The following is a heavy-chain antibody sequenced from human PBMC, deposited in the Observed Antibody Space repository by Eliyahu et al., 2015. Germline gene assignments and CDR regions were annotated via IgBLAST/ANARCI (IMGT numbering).Heavy chain of an antibody. V-gene: IGHV4-34*01. CDR3: ARGSYDGGNPGGDY. D-gene: IGHD4-23*01. CDR2: INHXGST. J-gene: IGHJ4*02. CDR1: GXSXSGXY. Sequence: QVQLQQWGAGLLKPSXTXSLTCAVSGXSXSGXYWSWXRQPPGKGLEWIGEINHXGSTNYNPSLKSRVTISVDTSKNQFSLKLSSVTAADTAVYYCARGSYDGGNPGGDYWGQGTLVTVSS.